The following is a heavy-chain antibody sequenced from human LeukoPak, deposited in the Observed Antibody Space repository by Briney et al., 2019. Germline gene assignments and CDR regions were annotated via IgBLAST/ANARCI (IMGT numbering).Heavy chain of an antibody. D-gene: IGHD2-2*01. CDR2: IIPIFGTA. CDR3: ASHRPDVVPAAHDAFDI. V-gene: IGHV1-69*05. CDR1: GGTFSSYA. Sequence: GSSVKVSCKASGGTFSSYAISWVRQAPGQGLEWMGGIIPIFGTANYAQKFQGRVTITTDESTSTAYMELSSLRSEDTAVYCCASHRPDVVPAAHDAFDIWGQGTMVTVSS. J-gene: IGHJ3*02.